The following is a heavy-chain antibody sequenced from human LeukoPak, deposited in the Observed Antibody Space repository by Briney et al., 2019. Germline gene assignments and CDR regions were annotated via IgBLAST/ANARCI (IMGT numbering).Heavy chain of an antibody. D-gene: IGHD6-13*01. Sequence: PSETLSLTCTVSGGSISSYYWSWIRQPPGKGLEWIGYIYYSGSTNYNPSLKSRVTIPVDTSKNQFSLKLSSVTAADTAVYYCARAPAAAGTHFDYWGQGTLVTVSS. CDR3: ARAPAAAGTHFDY. V-gene: IGHV4-59*01. CDR1: GGSISSYY. CDR2: IYYSGST. J-gene: IGHJ4*02.